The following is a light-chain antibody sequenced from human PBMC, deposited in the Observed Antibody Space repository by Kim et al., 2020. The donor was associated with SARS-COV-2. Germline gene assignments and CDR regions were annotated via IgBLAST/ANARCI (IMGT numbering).Light chain of an antibody. CDR2: GAS. V-gene: IGKV3-15*01. J-gene: IGKJ1*01. Sequence: EIVMTQSPATLSVSPGERATLSCRASQSVSSNLAWYQQKPGQAPRLLIQGASTRATGIPARFNGSGSGTEFTLTISSLQSEDFAVYYCQHYNDWPPSWTFGQGTKVDIK. CDR1: QSVSSN. CDR3: QHYNDWPPSWT.